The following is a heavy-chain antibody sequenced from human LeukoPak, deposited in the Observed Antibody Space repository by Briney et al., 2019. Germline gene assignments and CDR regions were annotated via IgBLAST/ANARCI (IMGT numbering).Heavy chain of an antibody. CDR1: GGSFSGYY. Sequence: SETLSLTCAVYGGSFSGYYWSWIRQPPGKGLEWIGEINHSGSTNYNPSLKSRVAISVDTSKNQFSLKLSSVTAADTAVHYCARDRVAVAGRGERGFYYYYGMDVWGQGTTVTVSS. CDR3: ARDRVAVAGRGERGFYYYYGMDV. V-gene: IGHV4-34*01. J-gene: IGHJ6*02. D-gene: IGHD6-19*01. CDR2: INHSGST.